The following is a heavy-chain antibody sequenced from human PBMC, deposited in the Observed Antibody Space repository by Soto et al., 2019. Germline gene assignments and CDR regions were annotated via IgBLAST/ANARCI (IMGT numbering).Heavy chain of an antibody. J-gene: IGHJ5*02. CDR1: GYSFTSYW. CDR2: IYPGDSDT. CDR3: ARRSDFCSGRNWFDP. D-gene: IGHD3-3*01. V-gene: IGHV5-51*01. Sequence: LGESLKISCKGSGYSFTSYWIGWVRQMPGKGLEWMGIIYPGDSDTRYSPSFQGQVTISADKSISTAYLQWSSLKASDTAMYYCARRSDFCSGRNWFDPWGQGTLVTVSS.